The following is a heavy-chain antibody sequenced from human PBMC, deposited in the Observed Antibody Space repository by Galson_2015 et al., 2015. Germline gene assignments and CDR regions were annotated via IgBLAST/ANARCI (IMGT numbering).Heavy chain of an antibody. V-gene: IGHV1-69*06. Sequence: SVKVSCKASGGSFSIYPISWVRQAPGQGPQWMGGITPIFGTANYAQKFQGRVTITAEKSTTTTYMELSSLTYEDTAMYYCARASQDCSGNSCPYNYWGQGTLVTVS. D-gene: IGHD2-15*01. J-gene: IGHJ4*02. CDR1: GGSFSIYP. CDR2: ITPIFGTA. CDR3: ARASQDCSGNSCPYNY.